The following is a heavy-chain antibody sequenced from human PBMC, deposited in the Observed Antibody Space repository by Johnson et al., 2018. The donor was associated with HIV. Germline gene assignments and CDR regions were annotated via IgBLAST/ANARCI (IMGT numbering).Heavy chain of an antibody. CDR1: GFTFSSYA. J-gene: IGHJ3*02. CDR3: AKDINGGLEYSSSSERFSGAFDI. D-gene: IGHD6-6*01. Sequence: LVESGGGLIQPGGSLRLSCAASGFTFSSYAMHWVRQAPGKGLEWVAVISYDGSNKYYADSVKGRFTISRDNAKNSLYLQMNSLRAEDTALYYCAKDINGGLEYSSSSERFSGAFDIWGQGTMVTVSS. CDR2: ISYDGSNK. V-gene: IGHV3-30*04.